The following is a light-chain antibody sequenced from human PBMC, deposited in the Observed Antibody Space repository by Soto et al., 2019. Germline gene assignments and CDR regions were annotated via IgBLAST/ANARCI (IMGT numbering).Light chain of an antibody. CDR3: QQYGSSPFP. J-gene: IGKJ4*01. Sequence: EIVLTQSPGTLSLSPGERATLSCRASQSVSSSYLAWYQQKPGQAPRLLIYGASSRATGIPDRFSGSGSGTDFTLTISRLEPEDFAVYYCQQYGSSPFPFGGGSTGDIK. V-gene: IGKV3-20*01. CDR2: GAS. CDR1: QSVSSSY.